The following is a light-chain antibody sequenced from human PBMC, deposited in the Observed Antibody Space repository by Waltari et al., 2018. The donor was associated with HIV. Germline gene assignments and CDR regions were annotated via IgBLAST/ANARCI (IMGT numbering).Light chain of an antibody. CDR1: NTDVGASDF. Sequence: QSALTQPASVSGSPGQSITLSCTGTNTDVGASDFVSWYQQHPGKAPKLLIYKSFHRASGISDRFSASRSGNTASLTISGLQPEDEADYYCCAYASTNSPYYIFGGGTTVT. CDR3: CAYASTNSPYYI. CDR2: KSF. J-gene: IGLJ1*01. V-gene: IGLV2-14*01.